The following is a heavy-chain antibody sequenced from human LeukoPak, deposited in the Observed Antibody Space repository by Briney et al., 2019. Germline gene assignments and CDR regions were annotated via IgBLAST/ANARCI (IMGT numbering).Heavy chain of an antibody. V-gene: IGHV5-51*01. CDR1: GYRFTSYW. J-gene: IGHJ5*02. D-gene: IGHD5-12*01. Sequence: GESLQISCKGSGYRFTSYWIGWVRQMPGKGLEWMGIIYPGDSDTRYSPSFQGQVTISADKSISTAYLQWSSLKASDTAMYYCARRRRLRLNSNWFDPWGQGTLVTVSS. CDR2: IYPGDSDT. CDR3: ARRRRLRLNSNWFDP.